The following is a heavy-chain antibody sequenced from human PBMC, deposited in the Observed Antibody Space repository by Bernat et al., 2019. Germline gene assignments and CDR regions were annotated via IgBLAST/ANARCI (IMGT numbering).Heavy chain of an antibody. CDR2: INHSGST. CDR3: ARVTTDYGMDV. Sequence: QVQLQQWGAGLLKPSETLSLTCAVYGGSFSGYYWCWIRQPPGKGLEWIGEINHSGSTNYNPSLKSRFTISVDTSKNQFSLKLSSVTAADTAVYYCARVTTDYGMDVWGQGTTVTVSS. V-gene: IGHV4-34*01. D-gene: IGHD4-11*01. CDR1: GGSFSGYY. J-gene: IGHJ6*02.